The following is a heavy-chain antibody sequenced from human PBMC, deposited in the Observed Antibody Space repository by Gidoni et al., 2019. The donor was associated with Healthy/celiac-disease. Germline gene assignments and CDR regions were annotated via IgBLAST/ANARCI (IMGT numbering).Heavy chain of an antibody. J-gene: IGHJ4*02. V-gene: IGHV3-30*18. CDR2: ISYDGSNK. CDR3: AKDPGADYGDYRDY. CDR1: GFTFSSYG. D-gene: IGHD4-17*01. Sequence: QVQLVESGGGVVQPGRSLRLSCAASGFTFSSYGMHWVPQAPGKGLEWVAVISYDGSNKYNADSVKGRFTISRDNSKNTLYLQMNSLRGEDTAVYYCAKDPGADYGDYRDYWGQGTLVTVSS.